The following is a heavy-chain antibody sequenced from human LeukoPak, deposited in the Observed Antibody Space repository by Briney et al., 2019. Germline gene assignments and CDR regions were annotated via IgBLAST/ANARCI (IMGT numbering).Heavy chain of an antibody. CDR1: GYTFTSYD. J-gene: IGHJ4*02. Sequence: ASVKVSCKASGYTFTSYDINWVRQATGQGLEWMGWMNPNSGNTGYAQKFQGRVTMTRNTSISTAYMELNSLRAEDTAVYYCAKGPDIYDSSGYSTHFDYWGQGTLVTVSS. V-gene: IGHV1-8*01. CDR2: MNPNSGNT. D-gene: IGHD3-22*01. CDR3: AKGPDIYDSSGYSTHFDY.